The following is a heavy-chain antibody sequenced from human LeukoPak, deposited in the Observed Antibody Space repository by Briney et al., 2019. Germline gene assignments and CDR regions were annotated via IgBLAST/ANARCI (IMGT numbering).Heavy chain of an antibody. CDR3: ARDSDGVLDY. CDR1: GFTFTNYA. J-gene: IGHJ4*02. Sequence: QPGGSLRLSCAASGFTFTNYAMSWVRQAPGKGLEWVSAISGSGDGTFYADPVKGRFTVSRDNAENSLYLQMNSLRAEDTAVYYCARDSDGVLDYWGQGTLVTVSS. CDR2: ISGSGDGT. V-gene: IGHV3-23*01. D-gene: IGHD3-10*01.